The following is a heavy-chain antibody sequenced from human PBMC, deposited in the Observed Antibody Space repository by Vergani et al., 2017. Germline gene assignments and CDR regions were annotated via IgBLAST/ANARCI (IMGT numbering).Heavy chain of an antibody. J-gene: IGHJ4*01. CDR2: ISGLGLIT. D-gene: IGHD3/OR15-3a*01. V-gene: IGHV3-23*01. CDR3: VKKKMDLGSYFFDS. CDR1: GSTFRNSA. Sequence: EAHLLESGGGWVQSGGSLRLPCAAPGSTFRNSAVSGVRQAPGRDLAGVLSISGLGLITYYADSVMGRFFITRDNSKNTVFHQMHSLRAEDTAIYYCVKKKMDLGSYFFDSWGHGILVTVSS.